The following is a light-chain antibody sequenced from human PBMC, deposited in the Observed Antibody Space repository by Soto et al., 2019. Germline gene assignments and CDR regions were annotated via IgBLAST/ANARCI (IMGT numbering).Light chain of an antibody. CDR2: GAS. CDR1: QSVSSSY. V-gene: IGKV3-15*01. Sequence: EILLTQSPGTLSLSPGERATLSGRSSQSVSSSYLAWYQQKPGQAPRLLIYGASSRATGIPARFSGSGFGTEFTLTISSLQSEDFTVYYCQQYNKWPLTFGQGTQVDIK. CDR3: QQYNKWPLT. J-gene: IGKJ1*01.